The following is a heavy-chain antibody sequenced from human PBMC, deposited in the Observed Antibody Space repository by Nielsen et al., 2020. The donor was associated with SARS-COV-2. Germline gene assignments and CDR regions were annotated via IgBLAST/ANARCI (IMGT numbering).Heavy chain of an antibody. CDR3: ARDDDNWGSLAY. Sequence: SETLSLTCAVYGGSFSGYDWIWIRQSPGEGLEWIGEINHSGNTNYNPSLKSRVTISVDTSKNQFSLNLKSVIAADTAVYYCARDDDNWGSLAYWGQGTLVTVSS. D-gene: IGHD7-27*01. J-gene: IGHJ4*02. V-gene: IGHV4-34*01. CDR1: GGSFSGYD. CDR2: INHSGNT.